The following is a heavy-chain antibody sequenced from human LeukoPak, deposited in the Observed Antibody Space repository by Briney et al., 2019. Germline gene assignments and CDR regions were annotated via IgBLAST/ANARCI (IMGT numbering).Heavy chain of an antibody. CDR3: ARDDSGYDNYYCYGMNV. Sequence: PSETLSVTCTVSGGSISSDYWSWIRQPPGKGLEWIGYIYYSGSTNYNPSLKSRVTISVDTSKNQFSLKLSSVTAADTAVYYCARDDSGYDNYYCYGMNVWGKGTTVTVSS. CDR2: IYYSGST. J-gene: IGHJ6*04. CDR1: GGSISSDY. V-gene: IGHV4-59*01. D-gene: IGHD5-12*01.